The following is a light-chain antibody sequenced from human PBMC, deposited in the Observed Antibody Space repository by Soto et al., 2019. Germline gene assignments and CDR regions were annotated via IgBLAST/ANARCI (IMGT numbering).Light chain of an antibody. CDR3: QQYGSSPYT. Sequence: EIVLTQSPGTLSLSPGERATLSCRASQSVSSSFLAWYQQKPGQAPRLLIYGASSRATGIPDRFSGSGSGTNFTLTISRLEPKDFAVFYCQQYGSSPYTFGPGTKMEIK. J-gene: IGKJ2*01. CDR2: GAS. V-gene: IGKV3-20*01. CDR1: QSVSSSF.